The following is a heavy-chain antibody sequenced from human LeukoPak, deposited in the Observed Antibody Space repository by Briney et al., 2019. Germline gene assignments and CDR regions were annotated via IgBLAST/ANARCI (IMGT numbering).Heavy chain of an antibody. J-gene: IGHJ6*02. CDR2: IYYSGST. CDR1: GGSISSYY. CDR3: ARGEPEPDYGDYYYYYGMDV. V-gene: IGHV4-59*01. Sequence: SETLSLTCTVSGGSISSYYWSWIRQPPGKGLEWIGYIYYSGSTNYNPSLKSRVTISVDTSKNQFSLKLSSVTAADTAVYYCARGEPEPDYGDYYYYYGMDVWGQGTTVTVSS. D-gene: IGHD4-17*01.